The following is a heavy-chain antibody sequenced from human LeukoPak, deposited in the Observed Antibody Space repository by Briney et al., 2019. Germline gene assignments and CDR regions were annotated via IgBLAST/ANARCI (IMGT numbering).Heavy chain of an antibody. V-gene: IGHV4-39*01. Sequence: SETLSLTCTVSGGSISSSSYYWGWIRQPPGKRLEWIGSIYYSGSTYYNPSLKSRVTISVDTSKNQFSLKLSSVTAADTAVYYCARAGCSSTSCYENWFDPWGQGTLVTVSS. CDR1: GGSISSSSYY. J-gene: IGHJ5*02. CDR2: IYYSGST. CDR3: ARAGCSSTSCYENWFDP. D-gene: IGHD2-2*01.